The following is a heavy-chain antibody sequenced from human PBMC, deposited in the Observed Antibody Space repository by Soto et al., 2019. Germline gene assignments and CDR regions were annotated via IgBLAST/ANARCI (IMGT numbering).Heavy chain of an antibody. Sequence: QITLKESGPTLVRPTQTLTLTCTFSGFSLSTTGVAVAWIRQPPGEALEWLALIYWDDDKRYNSSLKSRLTITKDASRDQVVLAMTNMDPMDTATYFCAHSQRGPRDFWGPGSLVTVSS. CDR3: AHSQRGPRDF. CDR1: GFSLSTTGVA. CDR2: IYWDDDK. V-gene: IGHV2-5*02. J-gene: IGHJ4*02. D-gene: IGHD5-12*01.